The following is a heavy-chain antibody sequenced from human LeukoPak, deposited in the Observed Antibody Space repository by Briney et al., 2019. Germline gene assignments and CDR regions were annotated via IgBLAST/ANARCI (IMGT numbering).Heavy chain of an antibody. CDR2: INPNTGDT. CDR1: GYTFTAYD. D-gene: IGHD5-18*01. Sequence: ASVKVSCKASGYTFTAYDMRWVRQAPGQGLEWMGWINPNTGDTNYARNFQGRVTMNRDTSISTAYMELSSLRSDDTAVYYCARSADGYTCGHFDFWGQGTLVTVSS. V-gene: IGHV1-2*02. J-gene: IGHJ4*02. CDR3: ARSADGYTCGHFDF.